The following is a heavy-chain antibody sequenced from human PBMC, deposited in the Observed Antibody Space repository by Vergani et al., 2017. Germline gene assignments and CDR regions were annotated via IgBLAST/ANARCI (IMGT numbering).Heavy chain of an antibody. V-gene: IGHV3-9*01. J-gene: IGHJ4*02. D-gene: IGHD1-26*01. Sequence: EVQLLESGGGLVQPGRSLRLSCAASGFTFDDYAMHWVRQAPGKGLEWVSGISWNSGSIGYADSVKGRFTISRDNAKNSLYLQMNSLRAEDTAVYYCARGGVGATPYFDYWGQGTLVTVSS. CDR3: ARGGVGATPYFDY. CDR2: ISWNSGSI. CDR1: GFTFDDYA.